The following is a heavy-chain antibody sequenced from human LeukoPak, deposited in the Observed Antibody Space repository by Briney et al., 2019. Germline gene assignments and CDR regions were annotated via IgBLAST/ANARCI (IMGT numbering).Heavy chain of an antibody. CDR1: GASISGSSHYF. CDR3: ERYSGMGYSPGTYSNS. J-gene: IGHJ4*02. V-gene: IGHV4-39*01. Sequence: PSETLSLTCTVSGASISGSSHYFWGWSRQTPGKGLVWIGSIYYSGITYYTPSLKSPLTTSVDTTRNQFSLKLRSVSAADTAVSYCERYSGMGYSPGTYSNSWGQGTRVTVSS. CDR2: IYYSGIT. D-gene: IGHD1-26*01.